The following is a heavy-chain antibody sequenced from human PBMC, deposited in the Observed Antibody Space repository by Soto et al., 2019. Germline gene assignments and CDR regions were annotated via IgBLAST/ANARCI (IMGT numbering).Heavy chain of an antibody. CDR3: ARDQVPDLSGYDAWEHYYYGMDV. CDR1: GDSVSSNSAA. CDR2: TYYRSKWYN. Sequence: QTLSLTCAISGDSVSSNSAAWNWIRQSPSRGLEWLGRTYYRSKWYNDYAVSVKSRITINPDTSKNQFSLQLNSVTPEDTAVYYCARDQVPDLSGYDAWEHYYYGMDVWGQGTTVTVSS. J-gene: IGHJ6*02. D-gene: IGHD5-12*01. V-gene: IGHV6-1*01.